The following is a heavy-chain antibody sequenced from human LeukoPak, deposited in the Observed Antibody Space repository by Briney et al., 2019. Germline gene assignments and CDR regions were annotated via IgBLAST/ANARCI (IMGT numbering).Heavy chain of an antibody. CDR3: AKTTSYYDVLTGGYYFDY. V-gene: IGHV3-23*01. D-gene: IGHD3-9*01. CDR2: ISGGGGST. CDR1: GFTFSSYA. Sequence: GGSLRLSCAASGFTFSSYAMSWVRQAPGKGLEWVSAISGGGGSTYYGFSVKGRFTIYRDNTKNTLYLQMNSLRAEDTALYFCAKTTSYYDVLTGGYYFDYWGQGTLVTVSS. J-gene: IGHJ4*02.